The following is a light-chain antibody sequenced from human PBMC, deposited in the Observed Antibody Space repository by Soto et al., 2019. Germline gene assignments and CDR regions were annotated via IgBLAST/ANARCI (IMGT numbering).Light chain of an antibody. J-gene: IGKJ1*01. CDR1: QSINTY. Sequence: DVQMTQSPSSLSASVGDKITITCRASQSINTYLNWYQQKPGKAPDLLIYAASVLHSGVPSRFSGSGSGKDFTLTISSLQPEDFASYYCQQTYSTFRTFGQGTKVEVK. CDR3: QQTYSTFRT. V-gene: IGKV1-39*01. CDR2: AAS.